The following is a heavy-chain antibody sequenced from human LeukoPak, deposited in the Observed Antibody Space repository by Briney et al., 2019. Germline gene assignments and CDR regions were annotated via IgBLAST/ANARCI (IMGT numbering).Heavy chain of an antibody. CDR2: ITGSGITT. J-gene: IGHJ4*02. Sequence: GGSLRLSCAASGFPFSNYGMNWVRQAPGKGLEWVSGITGSGITTYYGDSVKGRFTISRDNSKNTLYLQMNSLRAEDTAVYYCAKDHIVVAPYYFDYWGQGTLVTVSS. CDR3: AKDHIVVAPYYFDY. V-gene: IGHV3-23*01. CDR1: GFPFSNYG. D-gene: IGHD3-22*01.